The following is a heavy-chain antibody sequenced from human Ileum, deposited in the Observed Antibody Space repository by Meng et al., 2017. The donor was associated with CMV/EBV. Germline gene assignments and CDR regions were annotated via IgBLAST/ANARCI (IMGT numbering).Heavy chain of an antibody. D-gene: IGHD1/OR15-1a*01. CDR2: IIPNSGGT. CDR1: EYTFTAYY. V-gene: IGHV1-2*06. Sequence: ASVKVSCKASEYTFTAYYIHWVRQAPGQGLEWMGRIIPNSGGTDYAQKFQGRVTMTRDTSISTAYMDLTRLKSDDTAVYYCARDAPPRPGNNWNTGHWFDPWGQGTLVTVSS. J-gene: IGHJ5*02. CDR3: ARDAPPRPGNNWNTGHWFDP.